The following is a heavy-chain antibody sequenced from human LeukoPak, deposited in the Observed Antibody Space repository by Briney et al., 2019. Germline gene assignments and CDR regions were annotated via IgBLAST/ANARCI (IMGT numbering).Heavy chain of an antibody. CDR3: ARDSTNSYYFDY. D-gene: IGHD2/OR15-2a*01. CDR1: GFTGSTNS. Sequence: PGGSLRLSCAASGFTGSTNSMSWVRQAPGKGLEWVSVIYSGGSTYYADSVKGRFTISTYNSKNTLDLQKNSLRAEDTAVYYCARDSTNSYYFDYWGQRTLVTVSS. CDR2: IYSGGST. J-gene: IGHJ4*02. V-gene: IGHV3-53*01.